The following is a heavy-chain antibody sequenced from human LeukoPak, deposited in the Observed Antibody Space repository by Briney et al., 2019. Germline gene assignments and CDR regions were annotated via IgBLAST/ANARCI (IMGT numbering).Heavy chain of an antibody. V-gene: IGHV4-39*07. J-gene: IGHJ1*01. CDR2: IYYSGRT. D-gene: IGHD1-26*01. Sequence: SETLSLTCTVSGGSISSSSYYWGWIRQPPGKGLEWIGSIYYSGRTYYNPSLKSRVTISVDTSKNQFSLKLNSVTAADTAVFYCARGSGSYLAEYFQHWGQGTLVTVSS. CDR3: ARGSGSYLAEYFQH. CDR1: GGSISSSSYY.